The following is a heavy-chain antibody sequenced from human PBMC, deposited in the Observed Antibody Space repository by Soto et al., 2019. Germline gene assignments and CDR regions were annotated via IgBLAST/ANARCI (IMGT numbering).Heavy chain of an antibody. J-gene: IGHJ4*02. CDR2: IYSDDNK. D-gene: IGHD6-13*01. CDR3: AHRPLESIAAAGFDF. V-gene: IGHV2-5*02. Sequence: GSGPTLVNPTQTLTLTCTFSGFSLTTSGVGVGWIRQPPGKALEWLALIYSDDNKRYSPSLKSRLTITKDISKNQVVLIMTSMDPVDTATYYCAHRPLESIAAAGFDFWGQGMLVTV. CDR1: GFSLTTSGVG.